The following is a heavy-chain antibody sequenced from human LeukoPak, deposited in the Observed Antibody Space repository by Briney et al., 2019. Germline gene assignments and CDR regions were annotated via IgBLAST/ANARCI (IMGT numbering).Heavy chain of an antibody. J-gene: IGHJ4*02. V-gene: IGHV4-39*07. Sequence: PSETLSLTCTVSGDSFSYFYWSWIRQPPGKGLEWIGSIYYSGSTYYNPSLKSRVTISVDTSKNQFSLKLSSVTAADTAVYYCARGEVFGESNFDYWGQGTLVTVSS. CDR3: ARGEVFGESNFDY. CDR1: GDSFSYFY. CDR2: IYYSGST. D-gene: IGHD3-10*01.